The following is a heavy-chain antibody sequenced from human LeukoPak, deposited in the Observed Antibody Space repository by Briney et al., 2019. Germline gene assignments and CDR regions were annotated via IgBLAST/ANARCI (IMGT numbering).Heavy chain of an antibody. CDR1: GGSISSGGYY. V-gene: IGHV4-31*03. CDR3: ARDGSPRNCSSTGCYTFWFDP. D-gene: IGHD2-2*02. Sequence: SETLSLTCTVSGGSISSGGYYWSWIRQHPGKGLEWIGYIYYSGSTYYNPSLKGRVTISVDTSKNQFSLKLSSVTAADTAVYYCARDGSPRNCSSTGCYTFWFDPWGQGTLVTVSS. CDR2: IYYSGST. J-gene: IGHJ5*02.